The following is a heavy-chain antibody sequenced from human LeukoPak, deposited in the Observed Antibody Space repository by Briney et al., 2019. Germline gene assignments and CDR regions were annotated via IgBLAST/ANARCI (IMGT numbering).Heavy chain of an antibody. V-gene: IGHV3-33*08. CDR2: IRFDGDNQ. J-gene: IGHJ6*03. D-gene: IGHD6-25*01. Sequence: GGSLRLSCAAFGFSFSNYGIHWVRQAPGKGLEWVASIRFDGDNQYYGEAVKGRFTISRNNAGNRLFLQMNNVSAEDTAVYFCARFAASYMDVWGQGTTVTVSS. CDR1: GFSFSNYG. CDR3: ARFAASYMDV.